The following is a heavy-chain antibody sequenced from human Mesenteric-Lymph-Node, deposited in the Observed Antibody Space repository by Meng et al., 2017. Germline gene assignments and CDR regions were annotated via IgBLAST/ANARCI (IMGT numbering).Heavy chain of an antibody. CDR1: GFTFSSYA. V-gene: IGHV3-30*07. D-gene: IGHD3-10*01. J-gene: IGHJ4*02. CDR2: ISYDGSNK. Sequence: GGSLRLSCAASGFTFSSYAMHWVRQAPGKGLEWVAVISYDGSNKYYADSVKGRFTISRDNSKNTLYLQMNSLRVEDTAMYYCVRNGGSGDYWGQGTLVTVSS. CDR3: VRNGGSGDY.